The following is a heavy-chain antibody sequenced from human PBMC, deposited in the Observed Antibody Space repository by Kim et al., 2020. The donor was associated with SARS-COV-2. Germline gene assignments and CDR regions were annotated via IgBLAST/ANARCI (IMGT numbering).Heavy chain of an antibody. CDR1: GFTFSNYW. CDR2: IKQDGSEK. V-gene: IGHV3-7*01. J-gene: IGHJ4*02. Sequence: GGSLRLSCAASGFTFSNYWMSWVRQTPGKGLECVAQIKQDGSEKKYVESVKGRFNISRDNAKNLVYLQMNSLGVEDTAVYFCARDRYSSGWYPIDDWGQG. CDR3: ARDRYSSGWYPIDD. D-gene: IGHD6-19*01.